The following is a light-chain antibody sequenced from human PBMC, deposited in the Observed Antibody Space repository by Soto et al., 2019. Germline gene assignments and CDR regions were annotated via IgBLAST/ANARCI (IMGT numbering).Light chain of an antibody. Sequence: EIVLTQSPGTLSLSPGERATLSCRASQSVSSSYLAWYQQKPGQSPRLHIYGASSRATGIPDRFSGSGSGTVFALPISRLEREDFAVYYCQQYGSSPPLFTFGPGTKVDIK. V-gene: IGKV3-20*01. CDR2: GAS. CDR3: QQYGSSPPLFT. CDR1: QSVSSSY. J-gene: IGKJ3*01.